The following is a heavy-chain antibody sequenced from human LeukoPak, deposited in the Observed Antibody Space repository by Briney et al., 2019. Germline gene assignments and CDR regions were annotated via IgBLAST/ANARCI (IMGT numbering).Heavy chain of an antibody. V-gene: IGHV1-18*01. J-gene: IGHJ5*02. CDR3: ARVHSSSYYWFDP. D-gene: IGHD6-13*01. CDR1: GYTFTSYG. CDR2: LSTYNDNT. Sequence: ASVKVSCKASGYTFTSYGITWVRQAPGQGLEWMGWLSTYNDNTNYAQKFQGRVTMTTDTSTSTAYMELRSLTSDDTAVYYCARVHSSSYYWFDPWGQGTLVTVSS.